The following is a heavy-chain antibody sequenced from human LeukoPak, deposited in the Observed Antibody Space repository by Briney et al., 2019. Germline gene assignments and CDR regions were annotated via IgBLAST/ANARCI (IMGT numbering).Heavy chain of an antibody. CDR2: IYYSGST. V-gene: IGHV4-59*01. CDR1: GGSFSGYY. CDR3: AREHDAFDI. Sequence: PSETLSLTCAVYGGSFSGYYWSWIRQPPGKGLEWIGYIYYSGSTNYNPSLKSRVTISVDTSKNQFSLKLSSVTAADTAVYYCAREHDAFDIWGQGTMVTVSS. J-gene: IGHJ3*02.